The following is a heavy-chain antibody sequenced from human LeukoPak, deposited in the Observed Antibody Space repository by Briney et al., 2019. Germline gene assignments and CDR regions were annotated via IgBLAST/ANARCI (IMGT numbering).Heavy chain of an antibody. Sequence: ASVKVSCKTSGYTFTRYGISWVRQAPGQGLEWMGWVSAYNGNTNYAQKFQGRVTMTIDPSTNTAYMELTNLRSDDTAVYYCSRSGPQSNWNDDYRGQGTLVTVSS. CDR1: GYTFTRYG. V-gene: IGHV1-18*01. D-gene: IGHD1-1*01. J-gene: IGHJ4*02. CDR3: SRSGPQSNWNDDY. CDR2: VSAYNGNT.